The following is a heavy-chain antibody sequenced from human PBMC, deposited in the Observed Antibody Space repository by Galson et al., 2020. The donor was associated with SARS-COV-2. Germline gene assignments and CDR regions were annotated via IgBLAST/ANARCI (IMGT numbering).Heavy chain of an antibody. CDR2: ISSSSSYI. Sequence: LSLTCAASGFTFSSYSMNWVRQAPGKGLEWVSSISSSSSYIYYADSVKGRFTISRDNAKNSLYLQMNSLRAEDTAVYYCARERRGYYDSSGYYYVVRQFDYWGQGTLVTVSS. D-gene: IGHD3-22*01. CDR1: GFTFSSYS. CDR3: ARERRGYYDSSGYYYVVRQFDY. J-gene: IGHJ4*02. V-gene: IGHV3-21*01.